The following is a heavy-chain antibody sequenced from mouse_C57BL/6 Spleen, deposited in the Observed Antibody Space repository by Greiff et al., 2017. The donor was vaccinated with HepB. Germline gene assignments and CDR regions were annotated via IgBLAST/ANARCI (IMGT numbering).Heavy chain of an antibody. CDR1: GFTFSDYG. J-gene: IGHJ4*01. D-gene: IGHD2-1*01. CDR3: ARKKIYYGPSYAMDY. Sequence: EVQLVESGGGLVKPGGSLKLSCAASGFTFSDYGMHWVRQAPEKGLEWVAYISSGSSTIYYADTVKGRFTISIDNAKNTLFLQMTSLRSEDTAMYYCARKKIYYGPSYAMDYWGQGTSVTVSS. CDR2: ISSGSSTI. V-gene: IGHV5-17*01.